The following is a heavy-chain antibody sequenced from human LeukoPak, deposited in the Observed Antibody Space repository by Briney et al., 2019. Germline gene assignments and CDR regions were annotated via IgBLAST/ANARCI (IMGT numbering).Heavy chain of an antibody. V-gene: IGHV3-9*01. Sequence: GGSLRLSCAASGFTFDDYAMPWVRQAPGKGLEWVSGISWNSGSIGYADSVKGRFTNSRDNAKNSQYLQMNSLRAEDTAVYYCARVYDSSGSSIGYWGQGTLVTVSS. J-gene: IGHJ4*02. D-gene: IGHD3-22*01. CDR2: ISWNSGSI. CDR3: ARVYDSSGSSIGY. CDR1: GFTFDDYA.